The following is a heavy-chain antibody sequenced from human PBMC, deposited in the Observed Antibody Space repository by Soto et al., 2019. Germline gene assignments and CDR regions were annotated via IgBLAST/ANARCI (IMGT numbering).Heavy chain of an antibody. CDR3: ARDGSNYFFWSGYYQGDYFDY. CDR1: GYTFTSYG. V-gene: IGHV1-18*01. D-gene: IGHD3-3*01. CDR2: ISAYNGNT. J-gene: IGHJ4*02. Sequence: QVQLVQSGAEVKKPGASVKVSCKASGYTFTSYGISWVRQAPGQGLEWMGWISAYNGNTNYAQKLQGRVTMTTDTSTSTAYMELRSLRSDDTAVYYCARDGSNYFFWSGYYQGDYFDYCGQGTLVTVSS.